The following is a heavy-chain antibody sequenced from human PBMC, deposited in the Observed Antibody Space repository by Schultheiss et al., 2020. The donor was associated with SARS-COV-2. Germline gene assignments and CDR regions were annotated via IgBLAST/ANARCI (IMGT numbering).Heavy chain of an antibody. V-gene: IGHV4-61*02. CDR3: ARAGVEILRVGYFDS. Sequence: SETLSLTCTVSGGSISSGSYYWSWIRQPAGKGLEWIGRIYTSGSTNYNPSLKSRVTISVDTSKNQFSLKLSSVTAADTAIYYCARAGVEILRVGYFDSWGQGTLVTVSS. CDR2: IYTSGST. CDR1: GGSISSGSYY. D-gene: IGHD5-24*01. J-gene: IGHJ4*02.